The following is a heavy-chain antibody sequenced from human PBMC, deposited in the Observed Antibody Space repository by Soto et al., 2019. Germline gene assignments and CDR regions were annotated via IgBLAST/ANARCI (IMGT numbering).Heavy chain of an antibody. CDR3: ATRSRGGYGNIYYYYGMDV. J-gene: IGHJ6*02. Sequence: ASVKVSCKVSGYTLTELSMHWVRQAPGKGLEWMGGFDPEDGETIYAQKFQGRVTMTEDTSTDTAYMELSSLRSEDTAVYYCATRSRGGYGNIYYYYGMDVWGQGTTVTV. CDR1: GYTLTELS. D-gene: IGHD5-12*01. CDR2: FDPEDGET. V-gene: IGHV1-24*01.